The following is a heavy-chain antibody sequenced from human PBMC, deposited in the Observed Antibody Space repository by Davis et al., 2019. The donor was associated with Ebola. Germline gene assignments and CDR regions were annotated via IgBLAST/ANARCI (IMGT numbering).Heavy chain of an antibody. J-gene: IGHJ2*01. CDR2: INYSGST. V-gene: IGHV4-34*01. Sequence: MPSETLSLTCAVYGGSFSGYYWSWIRQPPGKGLEWIGEINYSGSTNYNPSLKSRVTISVDTSKNQFSLKLSSVTAADTAVYYCARGRLGDYTNYWYFDLWGRGTLVTVS. D-gene: IGHD4-11*01. CDR3: ARGRLGDYTNYWYFDL. CDR1: GGSFSGYY.